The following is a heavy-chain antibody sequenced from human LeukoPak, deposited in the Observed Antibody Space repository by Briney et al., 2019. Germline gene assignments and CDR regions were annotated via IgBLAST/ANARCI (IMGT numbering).Heavy chain of an antibody. CDR1: GGSFSGYY. CDR3: ARGQVLDY. D-gene: IGHD3-3*01. CDR2: INHSGST. Sequence: SETLSLTCAVYGGSFSGYYWSWIRQPPGKGLEWIGEINHSGSTNYNPSLKSRVTISVDTSKNQFSLKLSSVTAADTAVYYCARGQVLDYWGQGTLVTVSS. J-gene: IGHJ4*02. V-gene: IGHV4-34*01.